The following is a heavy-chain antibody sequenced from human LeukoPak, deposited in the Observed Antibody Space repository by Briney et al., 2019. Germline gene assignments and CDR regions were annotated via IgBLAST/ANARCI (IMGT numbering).Heavy chain of an antibody. CDR1: GGSFSGYY. CDR3: ARSHRWGPLYFDY. CDR2: INHSGST. V-gene: IGHV4-34*01. Sequence: SETLSLTCAVYGGSFSGYYWSWIRQPPGKGLEWIGEINHSGSTNYNPSLKSRVTISVDTSKNQFSLKLSSVTAADTAVYYCARSHRWGPLYFDYWGQGTLVTVSS. J-gene: IGHJ4*02. D-gene: IGHD1-26*01.